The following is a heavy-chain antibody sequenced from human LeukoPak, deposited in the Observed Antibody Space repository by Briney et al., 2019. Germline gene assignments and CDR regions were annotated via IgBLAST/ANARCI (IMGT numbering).Heavy chain of an antibody. Sequence: SETLSLTCAVYGGSFSGYYWSWIRQPPGKGLEWIGEINYSRSTNYNPSLKSRVTISVDTSKNQFSLKLSSVTAADTAVYYCARDSYGDYVWFDPWGQGTLVTVSS. CDR2: INYSRST. V-gene: IGHV4-34*01. D-gene: IGHD4-17*01. CDR1: GGSFSGYY. CDR3: ARDSYGDYVWFDP. J-gene: IGHJ5*02.